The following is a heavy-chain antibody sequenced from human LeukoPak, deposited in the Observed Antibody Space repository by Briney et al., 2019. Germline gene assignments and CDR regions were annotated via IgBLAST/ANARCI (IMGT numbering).Heavy chain of an antibody. D-gene: IGHD3-3*01. CDR1: GGSISSYY. V-gene: IGHV4-4*07. Sequence: SDSLSLTCTVSGGSISSYYWSWIRQPAGKGLEWIGRIYIPGGTNYNPSLKSRVTISVDKSKNQFSLKLSSVTAADTAVYYCARSKSDFWSGYYDSFDIWGQGTMASVRS. J-gene: IGHJ3*02. CDR3: ARSKSDFWSGYYDSFDI. CDR2: IYIPGGT.